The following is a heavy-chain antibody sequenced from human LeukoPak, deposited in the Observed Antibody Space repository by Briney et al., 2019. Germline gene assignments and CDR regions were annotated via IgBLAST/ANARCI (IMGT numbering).Heavy chain of an antibody. CDR1: GGSVSSGTYY. CDR3: ARVRLDIAAAGTDFDY. CDR2: IYYSGST. J-gene: IGHJ4*02. Sequence: SETLSLTCTVSGGSVSSGTYYWNWIRQPPGKGLEWIGYIYYSGSTNYNPSLKSRATISIDGSKNQFSLKLSYVTAADTAVYYCARVRLDIAAAGTDFDYWGQGTLVTVSS. V-gene: IGHV4-61*01. D-gene: IGHD6-13*01.